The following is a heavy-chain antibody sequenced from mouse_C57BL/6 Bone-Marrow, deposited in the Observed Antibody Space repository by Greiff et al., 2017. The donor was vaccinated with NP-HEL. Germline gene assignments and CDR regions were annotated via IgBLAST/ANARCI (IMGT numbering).Heavy chain of an antibody. CDR1: GFTFSSYA. V-gene: IGHV5-4*01. J-gene: IGHJ3*01. Sequence: EVQRVESGGGLVKPGGSLKLSCAASGFTFSSYAMSWVRQTPEKRLEWVATISDGGSYTYYPDNVKGRFTISRDNAKNNLYLQMSHLKSEDTAMYYSARDRRSYPYDYAYWGQGTLVTVSA. D-gene: IGHD2-4*01. CDR2: ISDGGSYT. CDR3: ARDRRSYPYDYAY.